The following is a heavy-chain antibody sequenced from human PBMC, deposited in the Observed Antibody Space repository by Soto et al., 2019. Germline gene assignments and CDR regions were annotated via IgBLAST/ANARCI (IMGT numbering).Heavy chain of an antibody. CDR1: GYTFTSHG. Sequence: QVHLVQSGAEVKKPGASVKVSCKASGYTFTSHGITWVRQAPGQGLEWMGWISAHNGNTDYAQKLQGRVIVTRDTSTSTAYMELRSLISDDTAGYYCARGRYGDYWGQGALVTVSS. CDR2: ISAHNGNT. V-gene: IGHV1-18*01. CDR3: ARGRYGDY. J-gene: IGHJ4*02. D-gene: IGHD1-1*01.